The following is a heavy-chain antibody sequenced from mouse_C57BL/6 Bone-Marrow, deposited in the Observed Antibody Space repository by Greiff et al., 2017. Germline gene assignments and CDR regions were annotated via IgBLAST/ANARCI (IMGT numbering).Heavy chain of an antibody. CDR2: IDPENGDT. D-gene: IGHD4-1*01. V-gene: IGHV14-4*01. CDR1: GFNIKDDY. J-gene: IGHJ4*01. CDR3: TTWDGAMDY. Sequence: QLQQSGAELVRPGASVKLSCTASGFNIKDDYMHWVKQRPEQGLEWIGWIDPENGDTEYASKFQGKATITADTSSNTAYLQLSSLTSEDTAVYYCTTWDGAMDYWGQGTSVTVSS.